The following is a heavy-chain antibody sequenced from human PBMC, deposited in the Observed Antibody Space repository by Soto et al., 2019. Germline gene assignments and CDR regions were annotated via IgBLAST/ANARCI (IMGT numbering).Heavy chain of an antibody. V-gene: IGHV3-64D*06. J-gene: IGHJ6*03. Sequence: GGSLRLSCSASGFTFSRSPMHWVRQAPGKGLESVSAISGDGYNIYYADSIKGRFTISRDNSKNTLYLQMNSLRAEDTAVYYCAKSPLVGDILTGYYYYYYMDVWGKGTTVXVSS. CDR2: ISGDGYNI. D-gene: IGHD3-9*01. CDR3: AKSPLVGDILTGYYYYYYMDV. CDR1: GFTFSRSP.